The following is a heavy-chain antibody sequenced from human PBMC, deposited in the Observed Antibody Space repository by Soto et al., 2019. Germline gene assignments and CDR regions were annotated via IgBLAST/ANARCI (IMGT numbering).Heavy chain of an antibody. CDR1: GFTFSSYA. CDR2: ISGSGGST. CDR3: ARENYGAIFDY. J-gene: IGHJ4*02. D-gene: IGHD4-17*01. V-gene: IGHV3-23*01. Sequence: GGSLRLSCAASGFTFSSYAMSWVRQAPGKGLEWVSAISGSGGSTYYADSVKGRFTISRDNAKNSLYLQMNSLRAEDTAVYYCARENYGAIFDYWGQGTLVTVSS.